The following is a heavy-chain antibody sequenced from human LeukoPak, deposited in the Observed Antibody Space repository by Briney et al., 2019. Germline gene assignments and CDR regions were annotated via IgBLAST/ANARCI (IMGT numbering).Heavy chain of an antibody. J-gene: IGHJ4*02. Sequence: GGSLRLSCAASGFTFSSYSMNWVRQAPGKGLEWVSHIGGSGSIIHYADSVKGRFTISRDNVKRLLYLQMSNLRAEDTAVYYCARARDSGDYPPDSWGQGTLVTVSS. CDR1: GFTFSSYS. CDR3: ARARDSGDYPPDS. CDR2: IGGSGSII. V-gene: IGHV3-48*01. D-gene: IGHD4-17*01.